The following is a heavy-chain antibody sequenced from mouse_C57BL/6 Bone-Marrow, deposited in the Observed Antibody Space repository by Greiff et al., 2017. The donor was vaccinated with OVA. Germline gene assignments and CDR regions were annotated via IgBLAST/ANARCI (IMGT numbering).Heavy chain of an antibody. CDR1: GYSFTGYY. V-gene: IGHV1-31*01. Sequence: VQLQQSGPELVKPGASVKISCKASGYSFTGYYMHWVKQSHGNILDWIGYIYPYTGVSSYNQNFKGKATLTVDKSSSTAYMELRSLTSEDSAVYYCARAYYYGSSYDDYYAMDYWGQGTSVTVSA. J-gene: IGHJ4*01. D-gene: IGHD1-1*01. CDR3: ARAYYYGSSYDDYYAMDY. CDR2: IYPYTGVS.